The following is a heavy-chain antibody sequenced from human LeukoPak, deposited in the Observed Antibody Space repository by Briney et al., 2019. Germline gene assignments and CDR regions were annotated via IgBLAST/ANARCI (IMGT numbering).Heavy chain of an antibody. Sequence: GGSLRLSCAASGFTFSSYGMHWVRQAPGKGLEWVAFIRYDGSNKYYADSVKGRFTISRDNSKNTLYLQMNSLRAEDTAVYYCAKDDDDSSGYYNDAFDIWGQGTMVTVSS. CDR3: AKDDDDSSGYYNDAFDI. D-gene: IGHD3-22*01. CDR2: IRYDGSNK. J-gene: IGHJ3*02. V-gene: IGHV3-30*02. CDR1: GFTFSSYG.